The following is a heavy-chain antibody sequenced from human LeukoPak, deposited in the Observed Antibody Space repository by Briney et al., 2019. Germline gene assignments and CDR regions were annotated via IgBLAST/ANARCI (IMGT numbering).Heavy chain of an antibody. D-gene: IGHD6-19*01. Sequence: ASVKVSCTASGYTFTSYGISWVRQAPGQGLEWMGWISAYNGNTNYAQKLQGRVTMTTDTSTSTAYMELRSLRSDDTAVYYCARGGIAVAGPRDDAFDIWGQGTMVTVSS. J-gene: IGHJ3*02. CDR2: ISAYNGNT. CDR1: GYTFTSYG. V-gene: IGHV1-18*01. CDR3: ARGGIAVAGPRDDAFDI.